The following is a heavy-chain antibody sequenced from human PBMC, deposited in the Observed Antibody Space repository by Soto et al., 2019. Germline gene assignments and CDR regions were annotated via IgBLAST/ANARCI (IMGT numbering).Heavy chain of an antibody. Sequence: SETLSLTCTVSGGSISSAGPYWSWIRQHPGKGLEWIGYIYHSGNTYYNPSLESRLTISVDTSKNQFSLKLSSVTAADTGVYYCARDRDGYSTFDCWGQGTLVTVSS. CDR2: IYHSGNT. D-gene: IGHD4-4*01. CDR1: GGSISSAGPY. CDR3: ARDRDGYSTFDC. V-gene: IGHV4-31*03. J-gene: IGHJ4*02.